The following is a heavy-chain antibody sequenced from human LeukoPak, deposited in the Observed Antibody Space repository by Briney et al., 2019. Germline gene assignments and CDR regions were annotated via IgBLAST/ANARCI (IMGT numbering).Heavy chain of an antibody. D-gene: IGHD6-13*01. CDR2: ISAYNGNT. V-gene: IGHV1-18*01. Sequence: ASVKVSCKASGYTFTSYGISWVRQAPGQGLEWMGWISAYNGNTDYAQKLQGRVTMTTDTSTSTAYMELRSLRSDDTAVYYCARDRGRIAAAGTDYWGREPWSPSPQ. CDR3: ARDRGRIAAAGTDY. J-gene: IGHJ4*02. CDR1: GYTFTSYG.